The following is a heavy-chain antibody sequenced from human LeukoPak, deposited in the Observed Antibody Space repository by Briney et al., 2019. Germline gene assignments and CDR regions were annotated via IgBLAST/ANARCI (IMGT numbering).Heavy chain of an antibody. D-gene: IGHD4-23*01. J-gene: IGHJ4*02. V-gene: IGHV3-7*01. CDR3: ARFRTRVEKFEDYSFDY. CDR2: IKQDGSEK. Sequence: GGSLRLSCAASGFTFSSYWMSWVRQAPGKGLEWVANIKQDGSEKYYVDSVKGRFTISRDNAKNSLYLQMNSLRAEDTAVYYCARFRTRVEKFEDYSFDYGGKGPLVTVSS. CDR1: GFTFSSYW.